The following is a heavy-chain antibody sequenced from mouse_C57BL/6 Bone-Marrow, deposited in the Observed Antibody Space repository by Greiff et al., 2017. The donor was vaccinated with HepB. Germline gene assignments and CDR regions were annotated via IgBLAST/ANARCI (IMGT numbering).Heavy chain of an antibody. J-gene: IGHJ2*01. CDR1: GFTFSSYA. Sequence: EVQLQQSGGGLVKPGGSLKLSCAASGFTFSSYAMSWVRQTPEKRLEWVATISDGGSYTYYPDNVKGRFTISRDNAKNNLYLQMSHLKSEDTAMYYCARDPLRYYFDYWGQGTTLTVSS. CDR3: ARDPLRYYFDY. V-gene: IGHV5-4*01. CDR2: ISDGGSYT. D-gene: IGHD1-1*01.